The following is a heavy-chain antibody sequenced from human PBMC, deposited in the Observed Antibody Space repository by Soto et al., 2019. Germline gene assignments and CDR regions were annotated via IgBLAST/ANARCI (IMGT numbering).Heavy chain of an antibody. CDR1: GFTFRRHG. J-gene: IGHJ5*02. Sequence: QVQLVESGGGVVQPGRSLRLSCEASGFTFRRHGMHWVRQAPGKGLEGLAVIWYDGSEKYYADSVKCRFTISRDNSKNTLYLPMSSLTVDDTAVYYCARWSDNKVVDPWGQGTVVTV. CDR2: IWYDGSEK. D-gene: IGHD1-1*01. V-gene: IGHV3-33*01. CDR3: ARWSDNKVVDP.